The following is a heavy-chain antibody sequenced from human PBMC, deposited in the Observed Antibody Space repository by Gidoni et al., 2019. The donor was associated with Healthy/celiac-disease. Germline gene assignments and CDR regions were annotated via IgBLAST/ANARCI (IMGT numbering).Heavy chain of an antibody. V-gene: IGHV1-69*01. CDR1: GGTFSSYA. J-gene: IGHJ6*02. Sequence: QVQLVQSGAEVKKPGSSVKVSCKASGGTFSSYAISWVRQAPGQGLEWMGGIIPIFGTANYAQKFHGRVTITADESTSTAYMELSSLRSEDTAVYYCARHPHSGSYNYYYGMDVWGQGTTVTVSS. D-gene: IGHD1-26*01. CDR2: IIPIFGTA. CDR3: ARHPHSGSYNYYYGMDV.